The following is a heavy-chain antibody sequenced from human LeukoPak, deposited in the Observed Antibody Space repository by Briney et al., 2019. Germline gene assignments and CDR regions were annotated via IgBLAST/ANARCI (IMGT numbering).Heavy chain of an antibody. CDR3: VRDACGGDSSSRWFDP. J-gene: IGHJ5*02. D-gene: IGHD2-21*02. CDR1: SFSVSSNY. CDR2: IYSGGDT. Sequence: PGGSLRLSCAASSFSVSSNYMSWVRQVPGKGLEWVSVIYSGGDTYYADSVKGRFTISRDNSQNTLYLQMNSVRAEDTAVYYCVRDACGGDSSSRWFDPWGQGTLVTVSS. V-gene: IGHV3-53*01.